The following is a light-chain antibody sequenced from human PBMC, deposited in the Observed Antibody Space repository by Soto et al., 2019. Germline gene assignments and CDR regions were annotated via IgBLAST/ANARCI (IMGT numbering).Light chain of an antibody. Sequence: DIVMTQSPDSLAVSLGERATINCKSSQSVLYSSNNKNYLAWYQQKPGQPPKLLIYWASTRESGVPDRFSGSGSGTDFTFTISSLQAEDVAVYYCQQYYSTPPMYTFGQGTKLEIK. CDR2: WAS. CDR3: QQYYSTPPMYT. J-gene: IGKJ2*01. CDR1: QSVLYSSNNKNY. V-gene: IGKV4-1*01.